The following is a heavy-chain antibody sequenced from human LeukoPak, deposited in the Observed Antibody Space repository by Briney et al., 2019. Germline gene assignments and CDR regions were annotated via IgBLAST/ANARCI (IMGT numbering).Heavy chain of an antibody. J-gene: IGHJ3*02. D-gene: IGHD5-18*01. V-gene: IGHV3-74*01. CDR2: INTDGSST. CDR1: GFTFSRYW. Sequence: GGSLRLSCAASGFTFSRYWMHWVRQAPGKGLVWVSRINTDGSSTSYADSVKGRFTISRDNSKNTLYLQMNSLRAEDTAVYYCAEYSYGYGEDAFDIWGQGTMVTVSS. CDR3: AEYSYGYGEDAFDI.